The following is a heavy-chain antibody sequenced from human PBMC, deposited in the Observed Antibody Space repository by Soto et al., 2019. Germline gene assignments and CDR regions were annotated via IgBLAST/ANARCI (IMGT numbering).Heavy chain of an antibody. Sequence: QVQLVGSGGGVVQPGRSLRLSCAASGFTFSSYAMHWVRQAPGKGLEWVAVISYDGSNKYYADSVKGRFTISRDNSKNTLYLQMNSLRAEDTAVYYCARDETAGFDYWGQGTLVTVSS. CDR1: GFTFSSYA. J-gene: IGHJ4*02. V-gene: IGHV3-30-3*01. CDR2: ISYDGSNK. CDR3: ARDETAGFDY.